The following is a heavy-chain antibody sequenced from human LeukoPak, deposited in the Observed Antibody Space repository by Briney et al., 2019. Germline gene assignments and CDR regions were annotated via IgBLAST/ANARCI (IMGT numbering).Heavy chain of an antibody. J-gene: IGHJ3*02. CDR1: GFTFSSYA. V-gene: IGHV3-23*01. CDR3: ASRIAVAGDAFDI. CDR2: ISGSGGST. Sequence: PGGSLRLSCAASGFTFSSYAMSWVRQAPGKGLEWVSAISGSGGSTYYADSVKGRFTISRDNSKNTLYLQMNSLRAEDTAVYYCASRIAVAGDAFDIWGQGTMVTVSS. D-gene: IGHD6-19*01.